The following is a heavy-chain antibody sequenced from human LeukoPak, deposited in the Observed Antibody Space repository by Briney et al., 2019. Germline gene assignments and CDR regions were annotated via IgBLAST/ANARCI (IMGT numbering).Heavy chain of an antibody. V-gene: IGHV1-46*01. CDR2: INPSGGST. D-gene: IGHD3-22*01. J-gene: IGHJ4*02. CDR1: GYTFTSNY. CDR3: ARDNFDTYEYYFDY. Sequence: GASVKVSCKASGYTFTSNYIHWVRQAPGQGLEWMGIINPSGGSTSYAQKFQGRVTMTRDTSTSTVYMELSNLRSEDTAVYYCARDNFDTYEYYFDYWGQGTLVTVSS.